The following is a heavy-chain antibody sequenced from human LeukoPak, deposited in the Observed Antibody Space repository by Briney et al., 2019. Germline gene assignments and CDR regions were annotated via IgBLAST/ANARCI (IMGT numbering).Heavy chain of an antibody. CDR1: GFTFSSYE. CDR3: ARDGVGADGIDY. CDR2: ISSSGSTI. V-gene: IGHV3-48*03. D-gene: IGHD1-26*01. J-gene: IGHJ4*02. Sequence: PGGSLRLSCAASGFTFSSYEMNWVRQAPGKGLEWVSYISSSGSTIYYADSVKGRFTISRDNAKNSLYLQMNSLRAEGTAVYYCARDGVGADGIDYWGQGTLVTVSS.